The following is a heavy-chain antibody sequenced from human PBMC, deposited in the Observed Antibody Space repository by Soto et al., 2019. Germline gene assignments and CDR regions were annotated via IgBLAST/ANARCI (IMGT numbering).Heavy chain of an antibody. CDR2: IYSGGAI. V-gene: IGHV3-53*01. J-gene: IGHJ4*02. CDR1: GFTVSNNY. CDR3: ARDSWAAAGGTGGDS. Sequence: GGSLRLSCAASGFTVSNNYMTWVRQAPGKGLEWISVIYSGGAIWYADSVKGRFTVSRDNSKNMLFLQMNSLRVEDTAIYYCARDSWAAAGGTGGDSWGQGAPVTVS. D-gene: IGHD6-13*01.